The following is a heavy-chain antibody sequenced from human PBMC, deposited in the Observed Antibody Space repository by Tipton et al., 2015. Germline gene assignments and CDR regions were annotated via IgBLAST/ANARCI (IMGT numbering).Heavy chain of an antibody. J-gene: IGHJ2*01. V-gene: IGHV3-48*02. Sequence: SLRLSCATSGFTFSDYSINWVRQAPRKGLEWISYSGWSTNGPSYADSVKGRFTISRDNAKNSVNLQMNSLRDADTAVYYCARDWAYSFDLWGRGTLVTVSS. CDR1: GFTFSDYS. D-gene: IGHD2-15*01. CDR2: SGWSTNGP. CDR3: ARDWAYSFDL.